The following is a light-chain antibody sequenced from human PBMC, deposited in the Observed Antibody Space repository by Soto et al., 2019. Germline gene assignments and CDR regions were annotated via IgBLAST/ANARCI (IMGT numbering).Light chain of an antibody. Sequence: ETVITQFTATLSVSPGERATLSCRASQYVSTNLAWYQQQPGQPPRLLIYDISNRATGIPARFSGSGSGTDFTLTISSLEPEDFAVYYCQQRKNWQVTFGQGTRLEIK. CDR3: QQRKNWQVT. CDR2: DIS. J-gene: IGKJ5*01. CDR1: QYVSTN. V-gene: IGKV3-11*01.